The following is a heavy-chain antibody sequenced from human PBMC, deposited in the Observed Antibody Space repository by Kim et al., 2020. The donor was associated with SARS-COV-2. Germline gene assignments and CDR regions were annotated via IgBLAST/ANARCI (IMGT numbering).Heavy chain of an antibody. CDR3: AHTPPILYYEILTGYSWYFDL. D-gene: IGHD3-9*01. CDR1: VFTFSSYA. CDR2: ISGSGGST. V-gene: IGHV3-23*01. J-gene: IGHJ2*01. Sequence: GGSLRLSCAASVFTFSSYAMSCVRQAPGKGLEWVSAISGSGGSTYYAATVKGRFTISIDNSKTTLYLQMNSLRDDDTPVYYCAHTPPILYYEILTGYSWYFDLCGPGTLVTGAS.